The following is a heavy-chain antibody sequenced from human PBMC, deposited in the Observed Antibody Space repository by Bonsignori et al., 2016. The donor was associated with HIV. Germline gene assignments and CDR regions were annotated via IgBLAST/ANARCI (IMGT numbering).Heavy chain of an antibody. CDR3: AREAQDIVVVVAAKDY. J-gene: IGHJ4*02. CDR2: ISSSSSTI. D-gene: IGHD2-15*01. Sequence: WIRQPPGKGLEWVSYISSSSSTIYYADSVKGRFTISRDNAKNSLYLQMNSLRDEDTAVYYCAREAQDIVVVVAAKDYWGQGTLVTVSS. V-gene: IGHV3-48*02.